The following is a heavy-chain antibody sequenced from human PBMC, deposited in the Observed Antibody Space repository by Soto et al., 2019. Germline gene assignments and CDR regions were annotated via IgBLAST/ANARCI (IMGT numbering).Heavy chain of an antibody. CDR1: GFTFNNYG. D-gene: IGHD1-26*01. Sequence: GGSLRLSCAASGFTFNNYGMNWVRQAPGKGLEWVSFISSSSISIFYADSVKDRFTISRDKAKNALYLRMNSLRADDTAVYYCARDFWVVGATKGYYYYYGMDVWGKWTTVTVSS. J-gene: IGHJ6*04. CDR3: ARDFWVVGATKGYYYYYGMDV. CDR2: ISSSSISI. V-gene: IGHV3-21*05.